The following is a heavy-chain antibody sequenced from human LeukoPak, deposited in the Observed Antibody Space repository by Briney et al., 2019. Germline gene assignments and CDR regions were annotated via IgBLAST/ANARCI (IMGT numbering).Heavy chain of an antibody. V-gene: IGHV3-23*01. CDR3: AKAVGATLVGAFDI. Sequence: GGSLRLSCAASGFTFSSYAMSWVRQAPGKGPEWVSAISGSGGSTYYADSEKGRFTISRDNSKNTLYLQMNSLRAEDTAVYYCAKAVGATLVGAFDIWGQGTMVTVSS. CDR2: ISGSGGST. CDR1: GFTFSSYA. D-gene: IGHD1-26*01. J-gene: IGHJ3*02.